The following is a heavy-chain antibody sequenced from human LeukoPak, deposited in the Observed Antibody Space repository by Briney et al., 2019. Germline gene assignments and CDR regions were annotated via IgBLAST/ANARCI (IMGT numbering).Heavy chain of an antibody. CDR3: ARGSYFDWLFQYYFDY. J-gene: IGHJ4*02. V-gene: IGHV4-30-4*01. CDR2: IYYSGST. D-gene: IGHD3-9*01. Sequence: PSETLSLTFTVSGGSISSGDYYWSWIRQPPGKGLEWIGYIYYSGSTYYNPSLKSRVTISVDTSKNQFSLKLSSVTAADTAVYYCARGSYFDWLFQYYFDYWGQGTLVTVSS. CDR1: GGSISSGDYY.